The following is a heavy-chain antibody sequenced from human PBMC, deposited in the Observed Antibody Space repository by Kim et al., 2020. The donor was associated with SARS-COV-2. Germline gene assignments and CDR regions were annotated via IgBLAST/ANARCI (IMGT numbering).Heavy chain of an antibody. CDR3: AGICGTTSCSDDY. D-gene: IGHD2-2*01. J-gene: IGHJ4*02. V-gene: IGHV3-23*01. Sequence: YTDSLRNRFTTSRNNPKSTVYLQVDSMSAEDTAVYYCAGICGTTSCSDDYWGQGTLVTVSS.